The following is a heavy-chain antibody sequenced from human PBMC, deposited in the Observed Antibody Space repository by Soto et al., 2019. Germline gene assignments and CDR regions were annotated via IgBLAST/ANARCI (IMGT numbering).Heavy chain of an antibody. V-gene: IGHV4-59*08. D-gene: IGHD3-10*01. J-gene: IGHJ6*02. CDR2: IYYSGST. CDR1: GGSISSYY. Sequence: SETLSLTCTVSGGSISSYYWSWIRQPPGKGLEWIGYIYYSGSTNYNPSLKSRVTISVDTSKNQFSLKLSSVTAADTAVYYCARLRRITMVRGLHYGMDVWGQGTTVTVS. CDR3: ARLRRITMVRGLHYGMDV.